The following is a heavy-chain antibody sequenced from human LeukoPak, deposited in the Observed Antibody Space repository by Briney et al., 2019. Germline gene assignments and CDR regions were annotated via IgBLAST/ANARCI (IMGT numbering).Heavy chain of an antibody. Sequence: PGGSLRLSCAASGFTFSSYSMNWVRQAPGKGLEWVSSISSSSSYIYYADSVKGRFTISRDNAKNSLYLQMNSLRAEDTAVYYCARDPHSSSWLAHWFDPWGQGTQLTVSS. CDR1: GFTFSSYS. CDR3: ARDPHSSSWLAHWFDP. CDR2: ISSSSSYI. V-gene: IGHV3-21*01. D-gene: IGHD6-13*01. J-gene: IGHJ5*02.